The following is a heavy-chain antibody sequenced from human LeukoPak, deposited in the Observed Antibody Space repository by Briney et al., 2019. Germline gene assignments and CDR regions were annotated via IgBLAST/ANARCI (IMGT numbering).Heavy chain of an antibody. J-gene: IGHJ4*02. D-gene: IGHD4-17*01. V-gene: IGHV3-7*01. CDR1: GFTFSSYW. CDR3: ARSPYGDYFDY. Sequence: GGSLRLSCAASGFTFSSYWMSWVRQAPGKGLEWVANIKQDGSEKYYVASVKGRFTISRDNAKNSLYLQMNSLRAEDTAVYYCARSPYGDYFDYWGQGTLVTVSS. CDR2: IKQDGSEK.